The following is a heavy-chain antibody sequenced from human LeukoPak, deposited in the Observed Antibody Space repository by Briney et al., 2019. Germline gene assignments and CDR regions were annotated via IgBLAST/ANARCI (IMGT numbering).Heavy chain of an antibody. V-gene: IGHV3-9*03. D-gene: IGHD4-17*01. CDR1: GFTFDDYA. J-gene: IGHJ3*02. CDR2: ISWNSGSI. CDR3: AKGMATVTTRAFEI. Sequence: GRSLRLSCAASGFTFDDYAMHWVRQAPGKGLEWVSGISWNSGSIGYADSVKGRFTISRDNAKNSLYLQMNSLRAEDMALYYCAKGMATVTTRAFEIWGQGTMVTVSS.